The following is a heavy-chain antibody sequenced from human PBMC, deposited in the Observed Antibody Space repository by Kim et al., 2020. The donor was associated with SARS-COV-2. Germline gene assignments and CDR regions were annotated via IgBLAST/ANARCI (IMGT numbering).Heavy chain of an antibody. V-gene: IGHV3-23*01. CDR1: GFTFSSYA. CDR3: AKDWDSGYDLWGFDY. D-gene: IGHD5-12*01. J-gene: IGHJ4*02. Sequence: GGSLRLSCAASGFTFSSYAMSWVRQAPGKGLEWVSAISGSGGSTYYADSVKGRFTISRDNSKNTLYLQMNSLRAEDTAVYYCAKDWDSGYDLWGFDYWGQGTLVTVSS. CDR2: ISGSGGST.